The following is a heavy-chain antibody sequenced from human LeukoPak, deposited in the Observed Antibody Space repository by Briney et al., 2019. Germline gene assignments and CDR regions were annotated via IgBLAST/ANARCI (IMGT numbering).Heavy chain of an antibody. D-gene: IGHD4-23*01. Sequence: SETLSLTCAVYGGSFSGYYWSWIRQPPGKGLEWIGEINHSGSTNYNPSLKSRVTISVDTSKNQFSLKLSSVTAADTAVYYCARGPFAVAPDYWGQGTLVTVSS. V-gene: IGHV4-34*01. J-gene: IGHJ4*02. CDR2: INHSGST. CDR1: GGSFSGYY. CDR3: ARGPFAVAPDY.